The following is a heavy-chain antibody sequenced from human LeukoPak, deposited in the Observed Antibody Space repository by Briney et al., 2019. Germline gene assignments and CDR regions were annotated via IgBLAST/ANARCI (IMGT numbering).Heavy chain of an antibody. CDR1: GFTFSNYW. V-gene: IGHV3-21*01. J-gene: IGHJ4*02. D-gene: IGHD3-22*01. CDR3: ARTLYDSKSSYFDY. CDR2: ISSSSSYI. Sequence: GGSLRLSCAASGFTFSNYWMSWVRQAPGKGLEWVSSISSSSSYIYYADSVKGRFTISRDNAKNSLYLQMNSLRAEDTAVYYCARTLYDSKSSYFDYWGQGTLVTVSS.